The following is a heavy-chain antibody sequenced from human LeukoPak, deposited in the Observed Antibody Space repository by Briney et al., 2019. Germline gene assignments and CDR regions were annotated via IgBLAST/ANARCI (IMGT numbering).Heavy chain of an antibody. D-gene: IGHD4-17*01. CDR2: IYHSGST. V-gene: IGHV4-38-2*01. J-gene: IGHJ5*02. CDR3: ARVVRGAVTSNYFDP. Sequence: SETLSLTCAVSGYSISSGYYWGWIRQPPGKGLEWIGNIYHSGSTYYNPSLKSRVTISIDTSKNQFSLKLKSVTAADTAVYYCARVVRGAVTSNYFDPWGQGTLVTVSS. CDR1: GYSISSGYY.